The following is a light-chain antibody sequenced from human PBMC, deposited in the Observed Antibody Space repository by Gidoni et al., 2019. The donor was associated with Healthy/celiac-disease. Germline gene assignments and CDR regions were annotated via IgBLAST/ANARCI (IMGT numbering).Light chain of an antibody. J-gene: IGLJ2*01. CDR1: SSNIGAGSD. CDR2: DIY. Sequence: QSVLTQPPSVSGAPGQRVTISCPGSSSNIGAGSDVFWYQQLPGTAPKLFIYDIYYRPSGVPDRFSGSKSGTSASLTIDGLQAEDEADYYCQTSDISLSGSLFGGGTKLTVL. V-gene: IGLV1-40*01. CDR3: QTSDISLSGSL.